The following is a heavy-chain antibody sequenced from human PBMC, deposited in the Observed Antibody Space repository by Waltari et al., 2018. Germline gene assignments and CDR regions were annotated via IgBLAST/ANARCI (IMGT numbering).Heavy chain of an antibody. J-gene: IGHJ6*03. CDR1: GGSFSGYY. CDR3: ASLAARRNYYYYYMDV. D-gene: IGHD6-6*01. Sequence: QVQLQQWGAGLLKPSETLSLTCAVYGGSFSGYYWSWIRPPPGKGLEWIGEINHSGSTNYNPSLKSRVTISVDTSKNQFSLKLSSVTAADTAVYYCASLAARRNYYYYYMDVWGKGTTVTVSS. CDR2: INHSGST. V-gene: IGHV4-34*01.